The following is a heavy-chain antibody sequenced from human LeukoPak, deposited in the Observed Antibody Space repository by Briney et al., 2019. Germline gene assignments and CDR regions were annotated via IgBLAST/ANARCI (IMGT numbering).Heavy chain of an antibody. CDR1: GGSISTYY. V-gene: IGHV4-59*01. J-gene: IGHJ4*02. D-gene: IGHD3-10*01. Sequence: SETLSLTCTVSGGSISTYYWSWIRQPPGKGLEWIGYIYYSGNTNYNPSLKSRVTMSVDASKNQFSLKLSSVTAADTAVYYCARVGDGCFDYWARAPWSPSPQ. CDR3: ARVGDGCFDY. CDR2: IYYSGNT.